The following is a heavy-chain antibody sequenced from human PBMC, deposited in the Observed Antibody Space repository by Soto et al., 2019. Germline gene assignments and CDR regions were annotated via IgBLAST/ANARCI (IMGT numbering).Heavy chain of an antibody. CDR2: IYYSGSA. D-gene: IGHD3-3*02. Sequence: PSETLSLTCIVSGASITSDNYYWSWIRQLPGKGLEWLGYIYYSGSAYYSPSLKSRVSISVDPSKNQFSLKLNSATAADTAVYYCAREHHCSSDTCSYLFDYWGQGTLVTVSS. CDR1: GASITSDNYY. J-gene: IGHJ4*02. CDR3: AREHHCSSDTCSYLFDY. V-gene: IGHV4-31*03.